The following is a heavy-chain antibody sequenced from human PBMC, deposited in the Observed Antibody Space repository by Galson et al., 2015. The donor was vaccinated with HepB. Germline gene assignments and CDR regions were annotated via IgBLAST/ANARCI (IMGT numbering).Heavy chain of an antibody. D-gene: IGHD7-27*01. CDR3: ASQGAWGPNWFDP. J-gene: IGHJ5*02. CDR2: ISYDGSNK. V-gene: IGHV3-30*03. Sequence: SLRLSCAASGFTFSSYGMHWVRQAPGKGLEWVAVISYDGSNKYYADSVKGRFTISRDNSKNTLYLQMNSLRAEDTAVYYCASQGAWGPNWFDPWGQGTLVTVSS. CDR1: GFTFSSYG.